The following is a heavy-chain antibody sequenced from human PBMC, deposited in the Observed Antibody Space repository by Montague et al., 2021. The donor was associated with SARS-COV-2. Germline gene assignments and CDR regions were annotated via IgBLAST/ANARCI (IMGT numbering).Heavy chain of an antibody. CDR2: IGTAGDT. J-gene: IGHJ3*02. V-gene: IGHV3-13*01. CDR1: GFTFSNYD. D-gene: IGHD3-22*01. Sequence: SLRLSCPASGFTFSNYDMHWVRQATGKGLEWVSTIGTAGDTYYPGSVKGRFTISRENAKNSLYLQMNSLRAGDTAVYYCARGGYYDSSGYYSDAFDIWGQGTMVTVSS. CDR3: ARGGYYDSSGYYSDAFDI.